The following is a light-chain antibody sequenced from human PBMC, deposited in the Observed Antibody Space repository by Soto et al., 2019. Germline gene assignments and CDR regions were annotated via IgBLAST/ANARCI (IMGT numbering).Light chain of an antibody. CDR2: AAS. J-gene: IGKJ2*01. Sequence: DIQMTQSPSSLSASVGDRVTITCRASQSISSFVNWYQQKPGKAPNLLIYAASRLQSGVPSRFSGSGAGTDFTLTISSLQPEDFATYYCQQSYSTQYTFGQGTKLEIK. CDR1: QSISSF. V-gene: IGKV1-39*01. CDR3: QQSYSTQYT.